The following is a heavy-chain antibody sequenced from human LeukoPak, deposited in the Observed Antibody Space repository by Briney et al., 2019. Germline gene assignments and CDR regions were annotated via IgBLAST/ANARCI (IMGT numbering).Heavy chain of an antibody. D-gene: IGHD5-24*01. CDR1: GFTFKKYW. Sequence: GGSLRLSCAASGFTFKKYWMNWVRQVPGKGLECLANIKEDGSETYYADSGKGRFTISRDNAKNSLYLQMNSLRAEDTAVYYCARGVGPDGYEMGGYFDYWGQGTLVTVSS. J-gene: IGHJ4*02. CDR3: ARGVGPDGYEMGGYFDY. CDR2: IKEDGSET. V-gene: IGHV3-7*01.